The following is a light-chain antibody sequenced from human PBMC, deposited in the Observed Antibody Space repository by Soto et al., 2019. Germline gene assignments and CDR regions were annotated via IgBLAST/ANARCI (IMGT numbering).Light chain of an antibody. Sequence: EIVLTQSPGTLSLSPGERATLSCRASQSVNNDYLAWYQQKPGQAPRLLIYGASRRATGIPDRFSGSGSGTGFTLTISRLEPEDFAVYYCQQYGSFPGTFGQGTRLEIK. CDR1: QSVNNDY. CDR3: QQYGSFPGT. V-gene: IGKV3-20*01. J-gene: IGKJ5*01. CDR2: GAS.